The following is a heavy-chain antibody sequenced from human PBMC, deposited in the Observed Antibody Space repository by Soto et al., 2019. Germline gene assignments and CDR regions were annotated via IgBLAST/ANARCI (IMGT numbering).Heavy chain of an antibody. CDR1: GYTFTIYW. J-gene: IGHJ4*02. Sequence: GQSLKISCQVSGYTFTIYWIGWVRQMPGKGLEWMGIIYPSDSDTRYSPSFQGQVTISADQSINTAYLQWDSLKASDTAIYYCARPANTVADHFDLWGQGTPVTVSS. V-gene: IGHV5-51*01. CDR3: ARPANTVADHFDL. CDR2: IYPSDSDT. D-gene: IGHD4-17*01.